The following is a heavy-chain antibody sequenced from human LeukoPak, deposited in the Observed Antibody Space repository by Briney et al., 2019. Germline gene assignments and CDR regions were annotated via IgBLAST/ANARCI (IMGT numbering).Heavy chain of an antibody. V-gene: IGHV4-31*03. CDR1: GGSISSGGYY. J-gene: IGHJ4*02. D-gene: IGHD3-22*01. CDR2: IYYSGST. CDR3: ARSYYDSSGHFDY. Sequence: SETLSLTCTVSGGSISSGGYYWSWIRQHPGKGLEWIGYIYYSGSTYYSPSLKSRVTISVDTSKNQFSLKLSSVTAADTAVYYCARSYYDSSGHFDYWGQGTLVTVSS.